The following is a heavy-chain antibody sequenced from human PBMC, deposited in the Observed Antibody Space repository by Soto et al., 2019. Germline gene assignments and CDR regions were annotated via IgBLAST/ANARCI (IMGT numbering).Heavy chain of an antibody. D-gene: IGHD3-10*01. V-gene: IGHV3-13*01. CDR3: TRGTFGVGMDL. J-gene: IGHJ6*02. CDR2: MGGAGAR. Sequence: EVQLVQSGGGLAQPGGSLRLSCAAFGFTYPSYDMVWVRHVAGKGMEWVSSMGGAGARECAGSVRGRFTISRDKARNSLYLQMDSLRVGDTAVYYCTRGTFGVGMDLWGQGTPVTVSS. CDR1: GFTYPSYD.